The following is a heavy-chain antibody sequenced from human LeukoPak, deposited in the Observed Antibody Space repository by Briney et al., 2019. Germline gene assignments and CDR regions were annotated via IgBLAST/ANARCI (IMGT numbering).Heavy chain of an antibody. CDR3: AKAPVTTCSGAYCYPFDY. CDR1: GFTLSSYA. V-gene: IGHV3-23*01. Sequence: GGSLRLSCAASGFTLSSYAMSWVRQAPGKGLEWVSAISVSGNTYYADSVKGRFTISRDSSKNTLYLQMNRLRAEDAAVYYCAKAPVTTCSGAYCYPFDYWGQGTLVTVSS. J-gene: IGHJ4*02. D-gene: IGHD2-21*01. CDR2: ISVSGNT.